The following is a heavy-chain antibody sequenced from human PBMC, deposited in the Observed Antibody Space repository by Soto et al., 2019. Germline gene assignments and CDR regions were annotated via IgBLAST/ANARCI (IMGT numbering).Heavy chain of an antibody. CDR3: ARDRRSSSWYSWGMDV. CDR2: ISYDGSNK. V-gene: IGHV3-30-3*01. Sequence: QVQLVESGGGVVQPGRSLRLSCAASGFTFSSYAMHWVRQAPGKGLEWVAVISYDGSNKYYADSVKGRLTISRDNSKNTLYLQMNSLRAEDTAVYYCARDRRSSSWYSWGMDVWGQGTTVTVSS. CDR1: GFTFSSYA. D-gene: IGHD6-13*01. J-gene: IGHJ6*02.